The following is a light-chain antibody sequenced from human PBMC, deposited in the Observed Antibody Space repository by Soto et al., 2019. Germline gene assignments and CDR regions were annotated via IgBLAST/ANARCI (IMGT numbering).Light chain of an antibody. J-gene: IGLJ1*01. CDR2: EVS. V-gene: IGLV2-14*01. Sequence: QPASVSGSPGQSITISCSGTSSDVGSYDHVAWYQQFPGKTPKLMIYEVSNRPSGVSSRFSGSKSGNTASLTISGLQAEDEADYYCISYTGSSTSYVFGSGTKVTVL. CDR1: SSDVGSYDH. CDR3: ISYTGSSTSYV.